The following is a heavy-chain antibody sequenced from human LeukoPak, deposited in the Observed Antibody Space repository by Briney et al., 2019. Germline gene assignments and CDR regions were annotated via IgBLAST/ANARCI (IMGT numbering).Heavy chain of an antibody. V-gene: IGHV1-2*02. J-gene: IGHJ4*02. Sequence: EASVKVSCKASGYTFTGYYMHWVRQAPGQGLEWMGWINPNSGGTNYAQKLQGRVTMTRDTSVSTAYMELSRLRSDDTAVYYCAIYDILTGYYTGDYWGQGTLVTVSS. CDR2: INPNSGGT. CDR1: GYTFTGYY. CDR3: AIYDILTGYYTGDY. D-gene: IGHD3-9*01.